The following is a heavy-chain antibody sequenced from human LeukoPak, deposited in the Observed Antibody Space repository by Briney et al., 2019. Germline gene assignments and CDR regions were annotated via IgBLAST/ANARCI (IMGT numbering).Heavy chain of an antibody. V-gene: IGHV3-23*01. Sequence: GGSLRLSCAASGFTFSSYAMSWVRQAPGKGLEWVSAISGSGGSTYYADSVKGRFTISRDNSKNTLYLQMNSLRAEDTAVYYCAKPLRVFWGGYFDIQNFQPLGQGTLVNGSS. CDR2: ISGSGGST. D-gene: IGHD3-3*01. CDR3: AKPLRVFWGGYFDIQNFQP. CDR1: GFTFSSYA. J-gene: IGHJ1*01.